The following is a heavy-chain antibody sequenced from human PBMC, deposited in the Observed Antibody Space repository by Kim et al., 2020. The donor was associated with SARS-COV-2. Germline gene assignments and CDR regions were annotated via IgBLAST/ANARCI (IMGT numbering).Heavy chain of an antibody. CDR3: ARDKGSVEMATNKGWGYYGMDV. V-gene: IGHV4-31*03. D-gene: IGHD5-12*01. Sequence: SETLSLTCTVSGGSISSGGYYWSWIRQHPGKGLEWIGYIYYSGSTYYNPSLKSRVTISVDTSKNQFSLKLSSVTAADTAVYYCARDKGSVEMATNKGWGYYGMDVWGQGTTVTVSS. CDR2: IYYSGST. J-gene: IGHJ6*02. CDR1: GGSISSGGYY.